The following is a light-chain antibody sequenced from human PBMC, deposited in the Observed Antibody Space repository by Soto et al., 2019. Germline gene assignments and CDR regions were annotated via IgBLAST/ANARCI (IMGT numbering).Light chain of an antibody. CDR3: CSYGGSFPYV. Sequence: QSALTQPPSVSGSPGQSVTISCTGTSSDVGGYDYVSWYQQHPGKAPKLLIYDVTKRPSGVPDRFSGSKSGNTASLTISGLQAEDEADFFCCSYGGSFPYVFGTGTKLTGL. CDR1: SSDVGGYDY. CDR2: DVT. J-gene: IGLJ1*01. V-gene: IGLV2-11*01.